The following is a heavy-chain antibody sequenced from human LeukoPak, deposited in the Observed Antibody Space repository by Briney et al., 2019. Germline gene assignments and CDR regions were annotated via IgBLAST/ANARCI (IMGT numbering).Heavy chain of an antibody. Sequence: GGSLRLSCAASGFTSSSYDLLCVRHPTGRGLEWVAVISADGTEKYYADSVKGRFTMSRDNSKNTLYLQMNSLRTEDTAVYYCARDAPYSGGCCAFDIWGQGIMVTVSS. V-gene: IGHV3-30-3*01. D-gene: IGHD6-19*01. CDR1: GFTSSSYD. CDR2: ISADGTEK. J-gene: IGHJ3*02. CDR3: ARDAPYSGGCCAFDI.